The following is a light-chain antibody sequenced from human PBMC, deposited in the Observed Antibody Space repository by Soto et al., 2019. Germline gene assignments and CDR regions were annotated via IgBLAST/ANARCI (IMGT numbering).Light chain of an antibody. J-gene: IGKJ4*01. CDR1: QSVSSN. Sequence: EIVMTQSPATLSVSPGERATLSCRASQSVSSNLAWYQQKPGQAPRLLIYGASTRATGIPARFSGSGSGTEFTLTISSLQFEDFVVYYCQQYNNWPPSRTFGGGTKVEIK. CDR2: GAS. CDR3: QQYNNWPPSRT. V-gene: IGKV3-15*01.